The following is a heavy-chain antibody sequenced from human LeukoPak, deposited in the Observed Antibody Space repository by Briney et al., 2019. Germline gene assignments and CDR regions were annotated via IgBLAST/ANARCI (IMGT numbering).Heavy chain of an antibody. J-gene: IGHJ3*02. D-gene: IGHD2-15*01. CDR3: ARDMLVANDAFDI. Sequence: ASVKVSCKASAYTFTNYGISWVRQVPGQGLEWMGWINTYNGNTNYAQKLQGRVTMTTDTSTSTAHMQLRSLRSADTAVYYCARDMLVANDAFDIWGQGTMVTVSS. CDR1: AYTFTNYG. V-gene: IGHV1-18*01. CDR2: INTYNGNT.